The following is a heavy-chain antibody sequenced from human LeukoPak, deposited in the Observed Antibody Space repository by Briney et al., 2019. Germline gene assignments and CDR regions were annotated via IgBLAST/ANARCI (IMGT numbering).Heavy chain of an antibody. Sequence: ASVKVSCKASGGTFSSYAISWVRQAPGQGLEWMGGIIPIFGTANYAQKFQGRGTITADESTSTAYMELSSLRSEDTAVYYCARDLVKGGNFDCWGQGTLVTVSS. CDR3: ARDLVKGGNFDC. CDR2: IIPIFGTA. CDR1: GGTFSSYA. D-gene: IGHD3-16*01. V-gene: IGHV1-69*13. J-gene: IGHJ4*02.